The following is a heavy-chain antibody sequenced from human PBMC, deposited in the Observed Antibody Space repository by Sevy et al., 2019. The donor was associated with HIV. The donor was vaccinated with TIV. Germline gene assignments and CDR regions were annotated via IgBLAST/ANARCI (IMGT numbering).Heavy chain of an antibody. CDR1: GGSVSSGSYY. D-gene: IGHD5-12*01. CDR2: IYYSGRT. Sequence: SETLSLTCTVSGGSVSSGSYYWSWIRQPPGKGLEWIGYIYYSGRTNYNPPLKSRVTISVDTSKNQFSQKLSSVTAADTAVYYCARSGRRWLQLPFDYWGQGTLVTVSS. CDR3: ARSGRRWLQLPFDY. J-gene: IGHJ4*02. V-gene: IGHV4-61*01.